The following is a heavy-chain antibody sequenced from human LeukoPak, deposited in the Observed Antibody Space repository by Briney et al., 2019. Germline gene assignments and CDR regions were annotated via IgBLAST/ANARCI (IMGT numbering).Heavy chain of an antibody. V-gene: IGHV1-2*02. Sequence: GASVKVSCKTSGYTFTDYYVHWVRQAPGQGREWMGWINPNSGDTKYEQKFQGRVTMTRDTSISTAYMELSRLSYDDTAMYYCARDPPGSIAARRIFDFWGQGTLVTVSS. D-gene: IGHD6-6*01. J-gene: IGHJ4*02. CDR1: GYTFTDYY. CDR3: ARDPPGSIAARRIFDF. CDR2: INPNSGDT.